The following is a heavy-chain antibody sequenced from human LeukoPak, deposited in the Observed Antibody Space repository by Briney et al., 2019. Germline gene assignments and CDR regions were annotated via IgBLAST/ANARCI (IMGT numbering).Heavy chain of an antibody. CDR2: INHSGST. CDR3: ARWAYDFWSGPNYGMDV. J-gene: IGHJ6*02. D-gene: IGHD3-3*01. Sequence: PSETLSLTCAVYGGSFSGYYWSWIRQPPGKGLEWIGEINHSGSTNYNPSLKSRVTISVDTSKNQFSLKLSSVTAADTAVYYCARWAYDFWSGPNYGMDVWGQGTTVTVSS. V-gene: IGHV4-34*01. CDR1: GGSFSGYY.